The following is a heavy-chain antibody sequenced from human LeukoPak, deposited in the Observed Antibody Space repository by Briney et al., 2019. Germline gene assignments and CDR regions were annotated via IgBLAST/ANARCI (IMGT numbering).Heavy chain of an antibody. CDR1: GGSISSSSYY. V-gene: IGHV4-39*01. J-gene: IGHJ5*02. CDR3: ARHSRGYSYGYGFDP. D-gene: IGHD5-18*01. Sequence: RSSETLSLTCTVSGGSISSSSYYWGWIRQPPGKGLEWIGSIYYSGSTYYYPSLKSRVTISVDTSKNQFSLKLSSVTAADTAVYYCARHSRGYSYGYGFDPWGQGTLVTVSS. CDR2: IYYSGST.